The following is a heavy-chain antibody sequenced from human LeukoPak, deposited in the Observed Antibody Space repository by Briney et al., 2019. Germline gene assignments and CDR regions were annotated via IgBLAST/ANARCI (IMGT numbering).Heavy chain of an antibody. J-gene: IGHJ4*02. V-gene: IGHV3-11*04. CDR2: ISSSGSTI. Sequence: GGSLRLSCAASGFTFSDYYMSWIRQAPGKGLEWVSYISSSGSTIYYADSVKGRFTISRDNSKNTLYLQMNSLRAEDTAVYYCARNIVAAYHFDYWGQGTLVTVSS. CDR1: GFTFSDYY. CDR3: ARNIVAAYHFDY. D-gene: IGHD2-15*01.